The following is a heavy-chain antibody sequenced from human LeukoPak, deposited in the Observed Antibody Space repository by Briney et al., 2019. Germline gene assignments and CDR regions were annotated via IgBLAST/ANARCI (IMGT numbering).Heavy chain of an antibody. CDR3: ARVGDNNAFDM. V-gene: IGHV3-23*01. CDR2: ISDSGGRT. D-gene: IGHD2-21*01. Sequence: PGGSLRLSCAVYGITLSNYGMSWVRQAPGKGLEWVAGISDSGGRTKYADSVKGRFTISRDNSKNTLYLQMGGLRTEDTAVYFCARVGDNNAFDMWGQGTMVTVSS. CDR1: GITLSNYG. J-gene: IGHJ3*02.